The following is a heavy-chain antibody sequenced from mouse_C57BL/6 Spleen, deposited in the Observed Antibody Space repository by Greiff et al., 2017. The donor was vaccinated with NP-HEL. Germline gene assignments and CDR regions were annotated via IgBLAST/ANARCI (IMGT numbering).Heavy chain of an antibody. V-gene: IGHV1-81*01. J-gene: IGHJ3*01. CDR2: IYPRSGNT. Sequence: QVQLQQSGAELARPGASVKLSCKASGYTFTSYGISWVKQRTGQGLEWIGEIYPRSGNTYYNEKFKGKATLTADKSSSTAYMELRSLTSEDSAVYFCGVYYDYLLAYWGQGTLVTVSA. CDR3: GVYYDYLLAY. D-gene: IGHD2-4*01. CDR1: GYTFTSYG.